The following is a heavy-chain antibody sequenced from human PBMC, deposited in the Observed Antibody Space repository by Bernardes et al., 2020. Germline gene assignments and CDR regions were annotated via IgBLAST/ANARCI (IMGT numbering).Heavy chain of an antibody. D-gene: IGHD3-9*01. CDR1: GFTVSSNY. J-gene: IGHJ4*02. V-gene: IGHV3-53*01. Sequence: GGSLRLSCAASGFTVSSNYMSWVRQAPGKGLEWVSVIYSGGSTYYADSVKGRFTISRDNSKNTLYLQMNSLRAEDTAVYYCARATGYDILTGWGYWGQGTLVTVSS. CDR3: ARATGYDILTGWGY. CDR2: IYSGGST.